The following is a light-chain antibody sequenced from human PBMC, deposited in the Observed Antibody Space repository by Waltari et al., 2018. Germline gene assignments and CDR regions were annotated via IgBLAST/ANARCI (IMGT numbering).Light chain of an antibody. CDR1: ASDVGGYNF. Sequence: QSALTQPRSVSGSPGQSVAISCTGTASDVGGYNFVSWYQQHPGKAPKIMIYEVTKRPSGVPDRFFGSKSGNTASLTISGLQAEDEADYYCCSFAGTHSYVFGTGTKVTVL. V-gene: IGLV2-11*01. CDR2: EVT. J-gene: IGLJ1*01. CDR3: CSFAGTHSYV.